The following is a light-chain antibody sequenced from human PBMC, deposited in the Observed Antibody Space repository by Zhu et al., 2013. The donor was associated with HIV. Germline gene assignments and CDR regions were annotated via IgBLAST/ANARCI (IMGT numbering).Light chain of an antibody. CDR2: SNT. Sequence: QSVLTQPPSASGTPGQRVTISCSGNRSNIGTNTVNWYQQVPGAAPKLLIYSNTQRPSGVPDRFSGSKSGTSASLAISGLQSEDEADYYCAAWDGSLNVGVFGGGTKLTVL. V-gene: IGLV1-44*01. CDR1: RSNIGTNT. CDR3: AAWDGSLNVGV. J-gene: IGLJ3*02.